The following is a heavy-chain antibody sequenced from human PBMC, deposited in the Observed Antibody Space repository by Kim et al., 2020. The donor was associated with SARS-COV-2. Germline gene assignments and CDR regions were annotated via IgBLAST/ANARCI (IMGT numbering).Heavy chain of an antibody. V-gene: IGHV3-33*06. CDR1: GFTFSSYA. Sequence: GGSLRLSCAASGFTFSSYAMHWVRQAPGKGLEWVAVIWYDGSNKYYADSVKGRFTISRDNSKNTLYLQMNSLRAEDTAVYYCAKASRGAVAGTSEADYWGQGTLVTVSS. J-gene: IGHJ4*02. CDR3: AKASRGAVAGTSEADY. D-gene: IGHD6-19*01. CDR2: IWYDGSNK.